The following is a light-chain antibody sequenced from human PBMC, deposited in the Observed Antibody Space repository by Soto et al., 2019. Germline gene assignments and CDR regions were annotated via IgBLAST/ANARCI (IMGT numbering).Light chain of an antibody. CDR3: QQRLNWPPG. CDR1: QSVTNY. Sequence: EIVMTQSPDTLSLSPGERATLTCRASQSVTNYIAWYQQRPGQAPRLLIYDASNRATGVPARFSGSRSGTDFTLTISDLEPADFGLYYCQQRLNWPPGFGQGTKVDNK. J-gene: IGKJ1*01. CDR2: DAS. V-gene: IGKV3-11*01.